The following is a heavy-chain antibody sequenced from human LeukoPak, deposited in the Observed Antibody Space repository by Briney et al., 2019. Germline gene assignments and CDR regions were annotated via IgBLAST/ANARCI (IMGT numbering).Heavy chain of an antibody. Sequence: PSETLSLTCAVYGGSFSGYYWSWIRQPPGKGLEWIGEINHSGSTNYNPSLKSRVTISVDTSKNQFSLKLSSVTAADTAVYYCARGLRWSRIYYYYMDVWGKGTTVTVSS. J-gene: IGHJ6*03. V-gene: IGHV4-34*01. D-gene: IGHD2-8*01. CDR2: INHSGST. CDR1: GGSFSGYY. CDR3: ARGLRWSRIYYYYMDV.